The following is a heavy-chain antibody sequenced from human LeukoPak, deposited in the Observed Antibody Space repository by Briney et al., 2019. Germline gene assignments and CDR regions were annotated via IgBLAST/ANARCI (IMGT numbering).Heavy chain of an antibody. CDR2: IHYSGST. CDR3: ARGKAYHYYDSSGYYYDY. CDR1: GGSVTSYY. D-gene: IGHD3-22*01. Sequence: SETLSLTCSVSGGSVTSYYWSWIRQPPGKGLEWIGHIHYSGSTYYSPSLKSRLTISVDTSKNHFSLKLSSVTAADTAVYYCARGKAYHYYDSSGYYYDYWGQGTLVTVSS. V-gene: IGHV4-59*08. J-gene: IGHJ4*02.